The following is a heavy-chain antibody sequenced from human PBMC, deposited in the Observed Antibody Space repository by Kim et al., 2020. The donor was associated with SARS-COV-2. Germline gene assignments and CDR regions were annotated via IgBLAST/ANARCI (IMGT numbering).Heavy chain of an antibody. CDR1: GYIPTTYA. V-gene: IGHV7-4-1*02. Sequence: ASVKVSCKASGYIPTTYAIIWVRQAPGQGLEWMGWINTKTGNPEYAQGFTGRFAFSVDTSVNTAYLQISSLKAEDTAIYFCTKDVGLAAAGLHGMDVWGQGTTVTVTS. J-gene: IGHJ6*02. CDR3: TKDVGLAAAGLHGMDV. CDR2: INTKTGNP. D-gene: IGHD6-13*01.